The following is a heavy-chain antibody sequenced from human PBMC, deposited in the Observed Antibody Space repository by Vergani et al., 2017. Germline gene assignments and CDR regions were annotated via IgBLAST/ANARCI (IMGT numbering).Heavy chain of an antibody. V-gene: IGHV1-24*01. CDR3: ATAYFSNWPAVWYFDL. CDR1: GYTLTELS. Sequence: QVQLVQSGAEVKKPGASVKVSCQVSGYTLTELSMHWVRQAPGKGLEWMGGFDPEDGETIYAQKFQGRVTMTEDTSTDTAYMELSSLRSEDTAVYYCATAYFSNWPAVWYFDLWGRGTLVTVSS. J-gene: IGHJ2*01. D-gene: IGHD7-27*01. CDR2: FDPEDGET.